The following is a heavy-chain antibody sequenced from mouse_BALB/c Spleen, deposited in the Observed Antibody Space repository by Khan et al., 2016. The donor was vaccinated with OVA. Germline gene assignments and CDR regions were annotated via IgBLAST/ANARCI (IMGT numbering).Heavy chain of an antibody. CDR1: GFSLTSYG. J-gene: IGHJ3*01. V-gene: IGHV2-2*02. CDR3: ARNYDYDEGLSY. D-gene: IGHD2-4*01. CDR2: IWSGGST. Sequence: QVQLKESGPGLVQPSQSLSITCTVSGFSLTSYGVHWVRQSPGKGLEWLGVIWSGGSTDYNAAFISRLSTRKDNSNSKAFFKLHNLQANDTAIYYCARNYDYDEGLSYWGQGTLVTVSA.